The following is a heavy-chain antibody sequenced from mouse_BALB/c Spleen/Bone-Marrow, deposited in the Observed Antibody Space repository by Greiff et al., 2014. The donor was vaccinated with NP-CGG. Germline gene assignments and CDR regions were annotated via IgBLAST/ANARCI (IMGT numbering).Heavy chain of an antibody. V-gene: IGHV14-3*02. CDR2: IDPANGNT. Sequence: DVQLQESGAELVKPGASVKLSCTASGFNIKDTYMHWVKQRPEQGLEWIGWIDPANGNTKYDPNFQGKATITADTSSNTAYLQRGSLTADDTAVYYCARDYDYFFDYWGQGTTLTVSS. D-gene: IGHD2-4*01. CDR3: ARDYDYFFDY. CDR1: GFNIKDTY. J-gene: IGHJ2*01.